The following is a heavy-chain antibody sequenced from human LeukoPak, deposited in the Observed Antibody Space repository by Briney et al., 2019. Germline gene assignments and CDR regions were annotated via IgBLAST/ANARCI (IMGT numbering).Heavy chain of an antibody. J-gene: IGHJ4*02. CDR3: ARSQGKTVAFDY. CDR1: GGSISSGSYY. CDR2: IYTSGST. Sequence: TLXXXCTVSGGSISSGSYYWSWIRQPAGKGLEWIGRIYTSGSTNYNPSLKSRVTISVDTSKNQFSLKLSSVTAADTAVYYCARSQGKTVAFDYWGQGTLVTVSS. D-gene: IGHD4-11*01. V-gene: IGHV4-61*02.